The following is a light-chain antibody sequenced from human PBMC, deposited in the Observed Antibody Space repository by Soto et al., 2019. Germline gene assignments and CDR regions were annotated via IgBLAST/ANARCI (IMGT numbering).Light chain of an antibody. CDR3: TSYTSSTTVI. Sequence: QSVLTQPASMSGSPGQSITIPCTGSSSDLGNYNYVSWYQQHPGKAPKLMIFEVTNRPSGVSNRFSGSKSGNTASLTISGLQAEDEAHYYCTSYTSSTTVIFGGGTKLTVL. CDR2: EVT. V-gene: IGLV2-14*01. CDR1: SSDLGNYNY. J-gene: IGLJ2*01.